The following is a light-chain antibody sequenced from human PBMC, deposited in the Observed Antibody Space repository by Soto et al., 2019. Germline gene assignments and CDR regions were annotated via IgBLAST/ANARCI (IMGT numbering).Light chain of an antibody. CDR2: DVS. CDR3: SSYTSSSTVV. CDR1: SSDVGNYNY. J-gene: IGLJ2*01. V-gene: IGLV2-14*01. Sequence: QSVLTQPASVSGSPGQSITISCIGTSSDVGNYNYVSWYKQHSGKAPKLMIYDVSYRPSGVSNRFSGFKSGNTASLTISGLQAEDEGDYYCSSYTSSSTVVFGGGTKVTVL.